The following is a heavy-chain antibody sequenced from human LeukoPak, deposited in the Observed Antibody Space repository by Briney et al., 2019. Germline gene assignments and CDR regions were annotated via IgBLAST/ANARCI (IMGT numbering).Heavy chain of an antibody. CDR3: ARDLTYGDYSKFDY. J-gene: IGHJ4*02. V-gene: IGHV3-21*01. CDR2: ISSSSSYI. D-gene: IGHD4-17*01. Sequence: GGSLRLSCAASGFTFSSYEMHWVRQAPGKGLEWVSSISSSSSYIYYADSVKGRFTISRDNAKNSLYLQMNSLRAEDTAVYYCARDLTYGDYSKFDYWGQGTLVTVSS. CDR1: GFTFSSYE.